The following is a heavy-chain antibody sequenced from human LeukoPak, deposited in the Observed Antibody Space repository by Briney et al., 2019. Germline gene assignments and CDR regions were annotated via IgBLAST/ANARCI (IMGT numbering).Heavy chain of an antibody. CDR2: ISSSGSTI. CDR1: GFTFSSYE. CDR3: AKGYGSSWYVFDY. J-gene: IGHJ4*02. V-gene: IGHV3-48*03. D-gene: IGHD6-13*01. Sequence: GGSLRLSCAASGFTFSSYEMNWVRQAPGKGLEWVSYISSSGSTIYYADSVKGRFAISRDNSKNTLYLQMNSLRAEDTAVYYCAKGYGSSWYVFDYWGQGTLVTVSS.